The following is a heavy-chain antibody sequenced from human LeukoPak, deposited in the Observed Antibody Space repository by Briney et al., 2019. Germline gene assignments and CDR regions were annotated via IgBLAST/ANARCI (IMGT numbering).Heavy chain of an antibody. V-gene: IGHV4-59*08. CDR1: GGSISNDY. J-gene: IGHJ4*02. CDR2: VYYSGST. Sequence: SETLSLTCTVSGGSISNDYWNWVRQPPGKGLEWIGYVYYSGSTDYNPSLKSRVTISVDTSKNQFSLKLSSVTAADTAVYYCASLLSGDSHFDYWGQGTLVTVSS. D-gene: IGHD3-10*01. CDR3: ASLLSGDSHFDY.